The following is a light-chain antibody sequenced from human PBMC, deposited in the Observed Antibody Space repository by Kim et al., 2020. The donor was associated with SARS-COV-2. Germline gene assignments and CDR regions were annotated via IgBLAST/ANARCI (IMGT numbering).Light chain of an antibody. J-gene: IGLJ2*01. Sequence: QTAQPPGTGNSSKVGKEGAAGLQQHQGHPPKFLSYRNNNRPSGISERLSASRSGNTASLTITGLQPEDEADYYCSAWDSSLNAWVFGGGTQLTVL. CDR1: SSKVGKEG. CDR3: SAWDSSLNAWV. CDR2: RNN. V-gene: IGLV10-54*01.